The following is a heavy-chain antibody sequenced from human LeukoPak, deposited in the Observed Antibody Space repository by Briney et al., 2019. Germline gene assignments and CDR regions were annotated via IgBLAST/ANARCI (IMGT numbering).Heavy chain of an antibody. D-gene: IGHD1-26*01. CDR1: GYTFTSYY. J-gene: IGHJ6*02. CDR3: AREWVSGYYYGMDV. Sequence: GASVTVSCKLSGYTFTSYYMHWVRQPPGQGLEWMGIINTSGGSTSSAQKFQGRVTMTRDTSTSTVYIELSSLRSEDTAVYYSAREWVSGYYYGMDVWGQGTTVTVSS. V-gene: IGHV1-46*01. CDR2: INTSGGST.